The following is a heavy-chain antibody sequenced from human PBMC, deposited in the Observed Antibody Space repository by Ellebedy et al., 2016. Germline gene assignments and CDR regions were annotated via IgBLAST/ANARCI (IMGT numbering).Heavy chain of an antibody. CDR3: ARHDDDIVLNRDWSYGMDV. V-gene: IGHV5-51*01. Sequence: GGSLRLSCKGSGYSFTSYWIGWVRQMPGKGLEWMGIIYPGDSDTRYSPSFQGQVTISADKSISTAYLQWSSLKASDTAMYYCARHDDDIVLNRDWSYGMDVWGQGTTVTVSS. CDR1: GYSFTSYW. D-gene: IGHD2-8*01. CDR2: IYPGDSDT. J-gene: IGHJ6*02.